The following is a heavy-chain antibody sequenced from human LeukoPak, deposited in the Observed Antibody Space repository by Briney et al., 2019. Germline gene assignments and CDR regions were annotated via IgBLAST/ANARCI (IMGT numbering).Heavy chain of an antibody. D-gene: IGHD3-3*01. CDR2: IYYSGST. V-gene: IGHV4-39*01. J-gene: IGHJ4*02. CDR1: GGSISSGSYY. CDR3: ARLNEFITIFGVVIDY. Sequence: SETLSLTCTVSGGSISSGSYYWGWIRQPPGKGLEWIGSIYYSGSTYYNPSLKSRVTISVDTSKNQFSLKLSSVTAADTAVYYCARLNEFITIFGVVIDYWGQGTLVTVSS.